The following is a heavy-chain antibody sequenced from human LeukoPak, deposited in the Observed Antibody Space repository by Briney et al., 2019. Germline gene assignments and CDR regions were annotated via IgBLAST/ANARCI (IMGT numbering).Heavy chain of an antibody. Sequence: ASVKVSCKAFGYTFPSHKIHWVRQAPGQGLEWMGIINPSGGSTSYAQKFQGRVTMTRDTSTSTVYMELSSLRSEDTAVYYCARGGNYIAKWGQGTLVTVSS. CDR1: GYTFPSHK. CDR3: ARGGNYIAK. V-gene: IGHV1-46*01. J-gene: IGHJ4*02. D-gene: IGHD1-7*01. CDR2: INPSGGST.